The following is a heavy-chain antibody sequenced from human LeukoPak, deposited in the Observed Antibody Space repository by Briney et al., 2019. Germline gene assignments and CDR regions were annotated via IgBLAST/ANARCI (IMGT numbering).Heavy chain of an antibody. CDR2: ISGSGGST. Sequence: PGGSLRLSCAASGFTFSSYAMSWVRQAPGKGLEWVSAISGSGGSTYYADSVKGRFTISRDNSKNTLYLQMNSLRAEDTAVYYCAKDFYSGSHRGYYFDYWGQGTLVTVSS. CDR3: AKDFYSGSHRGYYFDY. D-gene: IGHD1-26*01. V-gene: IGHV3-23*01. CDR1: GFTFSSYA. J-gene: IGHJ4*02.